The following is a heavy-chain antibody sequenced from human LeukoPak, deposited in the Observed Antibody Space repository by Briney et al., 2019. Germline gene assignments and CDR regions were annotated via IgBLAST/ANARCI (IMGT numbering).Heavy chain of an antibody. D-gene: IGHD2-15*01. Sequence: GGSLRLACAASGISFSSHWMHWVRQAPGKGLTWVSRINSYGSRTTYADSVKGRFTISRDNAKNTLYLQMNNLRAEDTAVYYCARELAGVVAFDYWGQGTLVTVSS. V-gene: IGHV3-74*01. CDR2: INSYGSRT. CDR3: ARELAGVVAFDY. CDR1: GISFSSHW. J-gene: IGHJ4*02.